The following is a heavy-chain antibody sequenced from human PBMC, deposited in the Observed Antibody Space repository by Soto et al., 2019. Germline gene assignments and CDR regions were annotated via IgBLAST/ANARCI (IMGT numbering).Heavy chain of an antibody. Sequence: QVQLQQSGPGLLKPSETLSLTCTVSGGSISSPSYNWGWVRQPPGKGPEWIGSFFYGGRTHYSPSLESRLSISVDTARSQVSLILTSVTAADTAVYYCATVASTHFDSWGHGALVVVSS. V-gene: IGHV4-39*01. CDR1: GGSISSPSYN. CDR2: FFYGGRT. J-gene: IGHJ4*01. D-gene: IGHD1-1*01. CDR3: ATVASTHFDS.